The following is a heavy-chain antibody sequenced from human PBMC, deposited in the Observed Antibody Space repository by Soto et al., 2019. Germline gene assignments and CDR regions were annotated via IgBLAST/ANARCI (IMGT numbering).Heavy chain of an antibody. Sequence: KTSETLSLTCTVSGGSISSYSWSWIRQPPGKGLEWIGCIYYSGSTNYNPSLKSRVTISVDTSKSQFSLKLSSVTAADTAVYYCARLLNLDRAYGMDVWGQGTTVTVSS. CDR3: ARLLNLDRAYGMDV. D-gene: IGHD3-10*01. CDR2: IYYSGST. J-gene: IGHJ6*02. V-gene: IGHV4-59*01. CDR1: GGSISSYS.